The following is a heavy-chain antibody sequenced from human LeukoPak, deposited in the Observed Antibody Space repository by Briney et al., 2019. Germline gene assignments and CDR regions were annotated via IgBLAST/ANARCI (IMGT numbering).Heavy chain of an antibody. CDR1: GGSFSGYY. J-gene: IGHJ4*02. CDR3: ARGLGGSYHPFDY. D-gene: IGHD1-26*01. Sequence: SETLSLTCAVYGGSFSGYYWSWIRQPPGKGLEWIGEINHSGSTNYNPSLKSRVTISVDTSKNQFSLKLSSVTAADTAVYYCARGLGGSYHPFDYWGQGTLVAVSS. V-gene: IGHV4-34*01. CDR2: INHSGST.